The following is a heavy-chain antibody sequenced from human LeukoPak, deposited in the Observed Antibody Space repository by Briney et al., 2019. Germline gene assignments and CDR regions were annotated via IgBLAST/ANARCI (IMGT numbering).Heavy chain of an antibody. V-gene: IGHV3-21*01. CDR3: AREHGDYVFDY. CDR2: ISSSSSYI. D-gene: IGHD4-17*01. CDR1: GFTFSSYS. J-gene: IGHJ4*02. Sequence: KPGGSLRLSCAASGFTFSSYSMNWVRQAPGKGLEWVSSISSSSSYIYYADSVKGRFNISRDNAKNSLYLQMNSLRAEDTAVYYCAREHGDYVFDYWGQGTLVTVSS.